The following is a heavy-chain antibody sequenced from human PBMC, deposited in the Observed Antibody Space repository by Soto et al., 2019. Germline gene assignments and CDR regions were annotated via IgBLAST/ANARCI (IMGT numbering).Heavy chain of an antibody. D-gene: IGHD6-25*01. Sequence: SGPTLVNPTQTLTLTCTFSGLSFSTGEVGVGWIRQPPGKAPEWLAVIYWDDDKRFSPYLKSRLSITKDTSKNQVVLTMTNMDPVDTAIYYCVAARGGGRVEADNWGQGTLVTVSS. V-gene: IGHV2-5*02. CDR3: VAARGGGRVEADN. CDR2: IYWDDDK. CDR1: GLSFSTGEVG. J-gene: IGHJ4*02.